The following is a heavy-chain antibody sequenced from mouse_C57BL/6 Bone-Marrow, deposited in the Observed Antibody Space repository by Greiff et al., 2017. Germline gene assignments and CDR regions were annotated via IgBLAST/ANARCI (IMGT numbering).Heavy chain of an antibody. Sequence: LVESGAELVRPGTSVKVSCKASGYAFTNYLIEWVKQRPGQGLEWIGVINPGSGGTNYNEKFKGKATLTADKSSSTADMQLSSRTSEDSAVYFCARSDGYYSAWFAYWGQGTLGTVSA. CDR3: ARSDGYYSAWFAY. J-gene: IGHJ3*01. CDR1: GYAFTNYL. D-gene: IGHD2-3*01. V-gene: IGHV1-54*01. CDR2: INPGSGGT.